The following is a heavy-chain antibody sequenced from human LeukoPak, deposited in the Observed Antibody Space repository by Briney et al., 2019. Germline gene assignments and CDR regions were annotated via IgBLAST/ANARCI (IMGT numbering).Heavy chain of an antibody. Sequence: SETLSLTCTVSGGSISSYYWSWIRQPPGKGLEWIGYIYYSGSTNYNPSLKSRVTISVDTSKNQFSLKLSSVTAADTAVYYCARASASSGWSFRYYYYYSMDVWGQGTTVTVSS. D-gene: IGHD6-19*01. CDR1: GGSISSYY. CDR2: IYYSGST. CDR3: ARASASSGWSFRYYYYYSMDV. V-gene: IGHV4-59*01. J-gene: IGHJ6*02.